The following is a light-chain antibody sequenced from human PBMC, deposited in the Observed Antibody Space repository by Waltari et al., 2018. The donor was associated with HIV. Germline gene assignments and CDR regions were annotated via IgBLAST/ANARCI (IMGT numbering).Light chain of an antibody. CDR3: NSRDDIGHWF. Sequence: SSELTQDPAVSVALGQTVRITCQGDSVRTYYASWYQQKPGQAPVLVFYGTNNRPSGIPDRFSCSTSGDTASLTITGAQAEDEADYYCNSRDDIGHWFFGAGTKVTVL. CDR2: GTN. CDR1: SVRTYY. V-gene: IGLV3-19*01. J-gene: IGLJ3*02.